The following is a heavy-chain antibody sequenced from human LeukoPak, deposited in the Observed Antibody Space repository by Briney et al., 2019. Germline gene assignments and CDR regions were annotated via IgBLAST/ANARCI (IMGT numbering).Heavy chain of an antibody. D-gene: IGHD3-10*02. V-gene: IGHV3-23*01. CDR1: GFTFSSYV. CDR3: ARDSSDVRSLIAH. CDR2: ISGSGDST. Sequence: RGSLRLSCAASGFTFSSYVMSWVRQAPGKGLEWVSAISGSGDSTYFADSVKGRFTTSRDNSKNTLYLQMHSLRAEDTAVYYCARDSSDVRSLIAHWGQGTLVAVSS. J-gene: IGHJ1*01.